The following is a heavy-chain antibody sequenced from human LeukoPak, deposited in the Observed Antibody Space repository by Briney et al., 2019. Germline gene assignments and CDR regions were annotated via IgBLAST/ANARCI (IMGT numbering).Heavy chain of an antibody. CDR3: SRQDY. CDR1: GYSFTSYW. J-gene: IGHJ4*02. Sequence: GESLKISCKGSGYSFTSYWISWVRQMPGRGLEWMGNIDPTDSYTNYSPSFQGHVTISVDTSISTAYLQWYSLKASDTAMYYCSRQDYWGQGTLVTVSS. CDR2: IDPTDSYT. V-gene: IGHV5-10-1*01.